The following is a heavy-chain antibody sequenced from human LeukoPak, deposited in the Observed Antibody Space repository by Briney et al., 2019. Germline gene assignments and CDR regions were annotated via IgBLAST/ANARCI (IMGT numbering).Heavy chain of an antibody. CDR2: ISSSSSYI. J-gene: IGHJ4*02. Sequence: GGSLRLSCAASGFTFSSYSMNWVRQAPGKGLEWVSSISSSSSYIYYAGSVKGRFTISRDNAKNSLFLQMSSLRAEDTAVYYCAREGYCSSTTCLPDYWGQGTLITVSS. V-gene: IGHV3-21*01. CDR3: AREGYCSSTTCLPDY. CDR1: GFTFSSYS. D-gene: IGHD2-2*01.